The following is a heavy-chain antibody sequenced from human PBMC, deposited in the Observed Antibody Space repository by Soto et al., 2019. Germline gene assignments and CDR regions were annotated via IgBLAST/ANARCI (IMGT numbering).Heavy chain of an antibody. CDR1: GYTFTSYG. CDR3: ARDASHDCGAPVSYYYYGMDV. J-gene: IGHJ6*02. CDR2: ISAYNGNT. D-gene: IGHD2-21*02. V-gene: IGHV1-18*01. Sequence: QVQLVQSGAEVKKPGASVKVSCKASGYTFTSYGISWVRQAPGQGLEWMGWISAYNGNTNYAQKLQGRVTMTTDTSTSTDYMELRSLRSDDTAVYYCARDASHDCGAPVSYYYYGMDVWGQGTTVTVSS.